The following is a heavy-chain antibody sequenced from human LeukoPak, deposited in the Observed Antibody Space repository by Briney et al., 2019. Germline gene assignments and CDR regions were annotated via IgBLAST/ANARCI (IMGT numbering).Heavy chain of an antibody. Sequence: SETLSLTCAVYGGSFSGYYWSWIRQPPGKGLEWIGEINHSGSTNYNPSLKSRVTISVDTSKNQFSLKLSSVTAADTAVYYCARVPTWIRSKDAFDIWGQGTMVTVSS. CDR1: GGSFSGYY. CDR3: ARVPTWIRSKDAFDI. J-gene: IGHJ3*02. D-gene: IGHD5-12*01. V-gene: IGHV4-34*01. CDR2: INHSGST.